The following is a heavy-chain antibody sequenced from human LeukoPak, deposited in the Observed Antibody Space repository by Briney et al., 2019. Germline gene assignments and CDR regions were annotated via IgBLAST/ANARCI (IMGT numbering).Heavy chain of an antibody. V-gene: IGHV3-9*01. CDR3: TKDISSGRPAPYGMDV. D-gene: IGHD3-10*01. J-gene: IGHJ6*02. Sequence: GRSLRLSCAASGFTFGDYCMHWVRQPPGKGLEWVSAINWISDTIHYADSVRGRFTISRDNAKNSLYLQMNSLRVEDTAFYYCTKDISSGRPAPYGMDVWGHGTMVTVSS. CDR2: INWISDTI. CDR1: GFTFGDYC.